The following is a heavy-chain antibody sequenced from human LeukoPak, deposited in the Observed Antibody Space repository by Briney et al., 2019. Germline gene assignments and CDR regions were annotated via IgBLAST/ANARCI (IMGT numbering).Heavy chain of an antibody. CDR3: ARGSGLPIRLGYCTNGVCRPAYGGAFDI. Sequence: SETLSLTCAVYGGSFSGYYWSWIRQPPGKGLEWIGEINHSGSTNYNPSLKSRVTISVDTSKNQFSLKLSSVTAADTAVYYCARGSGLPIRLGYCTNGVCRPAYGGAFDIWGQGTMVTVSS. D-gene: IGHD2-8*01. CDR2: INHSGST. J-gene: IGHJ3*02. CDR1: GGSFSGYY. V-gene: IGHV4-34*01.